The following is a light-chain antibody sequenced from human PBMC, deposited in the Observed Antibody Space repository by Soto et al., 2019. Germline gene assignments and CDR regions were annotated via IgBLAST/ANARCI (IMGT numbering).Light chain of an antibody. V-gene: IGKV3-15*01. J-gene: IGKJ1*01. CDR2: GAS. CDR3: QQYDNWLTWT. CDR1: QSVSSN. Sequence: EIVMTQSPATLSVSPGERATLSCRASQSVSSNLAWYQQKPGQAPRLLIYGASTRATGIPARFSGSRSGTEFTLTISSLQSEDFAVYYCQQYDNWLTWTFGQGTKVEIK.